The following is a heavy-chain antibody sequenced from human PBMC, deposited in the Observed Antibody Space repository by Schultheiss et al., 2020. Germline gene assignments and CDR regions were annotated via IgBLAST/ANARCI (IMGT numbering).Heavy chain of an antibody. CDR1: GGPISSYY. D-gene: IGHD6-13*01. V-gene: IGHV4-59*04. CDR2: IYYSGST. Sequence: SETLSLTCTVAGGPISSYYWNWMRQPPGKGLEWIGYIYYSGSTYYNPSLKSRVTISVDTSKNQFSLKLSSVTAADTAVYYCARQEQQLVPLYTYYGMDDFGKWITVTVPS. CDR3: ARQEQQLVPLYTYYGMDD. J-gene: IGHJ6*04.